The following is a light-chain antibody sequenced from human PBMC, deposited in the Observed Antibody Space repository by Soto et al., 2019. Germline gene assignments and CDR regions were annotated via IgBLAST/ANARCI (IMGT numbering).Light chain of an antibody. V-gene: IGKV3-11*01. J-gene: IGKJ3*01. CDR1: QSVSSY. Sequence: ESVLTQPPATLSLSPGERATLSCRASQSVSSYLAWYQQKPGQAPRLLIYDASNRATGIPARFSGSGSGTDFTLTISSLEPEDFAVYYCQQRSNWPPVITFGPGTKVDIK. CDR3: QQRSNWPPVIT. CDR2: DAS.